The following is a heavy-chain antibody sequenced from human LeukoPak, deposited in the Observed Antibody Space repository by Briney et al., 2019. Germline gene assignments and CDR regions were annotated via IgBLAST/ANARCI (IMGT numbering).Heavy chain of an antibody. D-gene: IGHD6-13*01. CDR1: GFTFSSYS. V-gene: IGHV3-21*01. CDR3: ARDREYSSSWQLVEYFQH. J-gene: IGHJ1*01. Sequence: GGSLRLSCAASGFTFSSYSMNWVRQAPGKGLEWVSSISSSSSYIYYADSVKGRFTISRDNAKNSLYLQMNSLRAEDTAVYYCARDREYSSSWQLVEYFQHWGQGTLVTVSS. CDR2: ISSSSSYI.